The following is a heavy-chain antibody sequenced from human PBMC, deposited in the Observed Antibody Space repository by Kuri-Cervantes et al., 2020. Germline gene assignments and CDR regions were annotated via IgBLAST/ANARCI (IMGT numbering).Heavy chain of an antibody. CDR1: GGSFSGYY. V-gene: IGHV4-34*01. D-gene: IGHD3-22*01. CDR3: ARGFWLLVLDY. Sequence: GSLRLSCAVYGGSFSGYYRSWIRQPPGKGLEWIGEINHSGSTNYNPSLKSRVTISVDTSKNQFSLKLSSVTAADTAVYYCARGFWLLVLDYWGQGTLVTVSS. CDR2: INHSGST. J-gene: IGHJ4*02.